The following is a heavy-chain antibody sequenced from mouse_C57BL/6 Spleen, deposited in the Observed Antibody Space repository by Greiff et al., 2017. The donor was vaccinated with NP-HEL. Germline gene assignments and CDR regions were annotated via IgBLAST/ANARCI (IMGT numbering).Heavy chain of an antibody. CDR2: IHPNSGST. J-gene: IGHJ3*01. Sequence: QVQLQQSGAELVKPGASVKLSCKASGYTFTSYWMHWVKQRPGQGLEWIGMIHPNSGSTNYNEKFKSKATLTVDKSSSTAYMQLNSLTSEDSAVYSSAKFYYCSGFAYWGQGTLVTVSA. CDR1: GYTFTSYW. CDR3: AKFYYCSGFAY. D-gene: IGHD1-1*01. V-gene: IGHV1-64*01.